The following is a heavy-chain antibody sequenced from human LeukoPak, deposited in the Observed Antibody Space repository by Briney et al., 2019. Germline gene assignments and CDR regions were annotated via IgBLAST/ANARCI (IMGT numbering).Heavy chain of an antibody. J-gene: IGHJ4*02. CDR2: ISSATNNV. CDR1: GFTFRDYV. V-gene: IGHV3-21*01. CDR3: AGGASYDYVWGSYRPVDY. D-gene: IGHD3-16*02. Sequence: TGGSLRLSCAASGFTFRDYVMNWVRQAPGKGLEWVSSISSATNNVYYADSVKGRFTISRDNARKSLYLQMNSLGVDDTAVYYCAGGASYDYVWGSYRPVDYWGQGTLVTVSS.